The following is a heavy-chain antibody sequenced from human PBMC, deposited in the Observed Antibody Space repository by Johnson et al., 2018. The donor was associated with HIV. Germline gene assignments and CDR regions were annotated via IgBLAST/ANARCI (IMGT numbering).Heavy chain of an antibody. Sequence: VQLVESRGVLVQPGGSLRLSCAASGFTVSSNEMSWVRQAPGKGLEWVSSISGGSTYYADSRKGRFTIPRDNSKNTLYLQMNSLRAGDTAVYYCARGYYYDSSGYPDAFDIWGQGTMVTVSS. CDR3: ARGYYYDSSGYPDAFDI. CDR1: GFTVSSNE. V-gene: IGHV3-38-3*01. CDR2: ISGGST. D-gene: IGHD3-22*01. J-gene: IGHJ3*02.